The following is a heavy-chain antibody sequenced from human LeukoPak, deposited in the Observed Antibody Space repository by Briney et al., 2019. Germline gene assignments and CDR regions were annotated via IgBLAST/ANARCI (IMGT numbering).Heavy chain of an antibody. D-gene: IGHD5-12*01. Sequence: ASVKVSCKASGYTFTDYYIHWVRQAPGQGLEWMGWIIPNSGGTKYAQKFQGRVTMTTDTSISTAYMEMSRLTSDDTAVYYCARDAHNGYEFHDWFDPWGQGALVTVSS. CDR3: ARDAHNGYEFHDWFDP. V-gene: IGHV1-2*02. CDR1: GYTFTDYY. CDR2: IIPNSGGT. J-gene: IGHJ5*02.